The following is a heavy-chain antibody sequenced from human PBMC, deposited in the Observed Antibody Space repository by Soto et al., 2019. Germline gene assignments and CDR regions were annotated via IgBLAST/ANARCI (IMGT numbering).Heavy chain of an antibody. CDR3: AKDYGSGCDWLRVGDASDI. J-gene: IGHJ3*02. CDR1: GFTFTSYG. CDR2: ISYDGSNK. Sequence: QVQLVESGGGVVQPGRSLRLSCAASGFTFTSYGMHWVRQAPGKGLEWVAVISYDGSNKYYADSVKGRFTISRDTSKNTLYLQMNSLRAEDTAMYYCAKDYGSGCDWLRVGDASDIWGQGTMVTVSS. D-gene: IGHD6-19*01. V-gene: IGHV3-30*18.